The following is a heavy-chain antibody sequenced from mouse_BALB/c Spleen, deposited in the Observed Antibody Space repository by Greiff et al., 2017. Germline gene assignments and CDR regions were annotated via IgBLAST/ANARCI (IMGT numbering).Heavy chain of an antibody. J-gene: IGHJ4*01. D-gene: IGHD2-10*01. V-gene: IGHV7-3*02. CDR1: GFTFTDYY. CDR3: ARAYYEQDYAMDY. CDR2: IRNKANGYTT. Sequence: EVMLVESGGGLVQPGGSLRLSCATSGFTFTDYYMSWVRQPPGKALEWLGFIRNKANGYTTEYSASVKGRFTISRDNSQSILYLQMNTLRAEDSATYSCARAYYEQDYAMDYWGQGTSVTVSS.